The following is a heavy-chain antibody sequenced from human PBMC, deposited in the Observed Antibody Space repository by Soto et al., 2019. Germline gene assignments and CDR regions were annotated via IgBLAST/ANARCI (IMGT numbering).Heavy chain of an antibody. CDR2: IRAYNGNT. Sequence: ASVKVSCKASGYTFTSYVISWVRQAPGQGIEWMGWIRAYNGNTNYPQKLRGRVTMTTDTSTSTVYLELRSLRSDDTAVYYCASERPPSLNRGQRTLVTVSS. CDR3: ASERPPSLN. CDR1: GYTFTSYV. V-gene: IGHV1-18*01. J-gene: IGHJ4*02. D-gene: IGHD2-2*01.